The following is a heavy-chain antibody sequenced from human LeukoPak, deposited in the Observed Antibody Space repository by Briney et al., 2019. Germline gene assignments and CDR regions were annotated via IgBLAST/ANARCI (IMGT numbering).Heavy chain of an antibody. CDR2: IYYSGST. J-gene: IGHJ4*02. Sequence: PSETLSLTCTVPGGSISSSSYYWGWIRQPPGKGLEWIGSIYYSGSTYYNPSLKSRVTISVDTSKNQFSLKLSSVTAADTAVYYCAREREIVQLERAHDYWGQGTLVTVSS. CDR1: GGSISSSSYY. CDR3: AREREIVQLERAHDY. D-gene: IGHD1-1*01. V-gene: IGHV4-39*02.